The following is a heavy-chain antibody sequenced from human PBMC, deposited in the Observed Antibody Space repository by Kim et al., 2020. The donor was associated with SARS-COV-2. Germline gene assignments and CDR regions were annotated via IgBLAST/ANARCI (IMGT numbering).Heavy chain of an antibody. CDR2: INHSGST. D-gene: IGHD3-10*01. V-gene: IGHV4-34*01. CDR3: ARGPADVLLWFGEGKGYF. CDR1: GGSFSGYY. J-gene: IGHJ4*03. Sequence: SETLSLTCAVYGGSFSGYYWSWIRQPPGKGLEWIGEINHSGSTNYNPSLKSRVTISVDTSKNQFSLKLSSVTAADTAVYYCARGPADVLLWFGEGKGYF.